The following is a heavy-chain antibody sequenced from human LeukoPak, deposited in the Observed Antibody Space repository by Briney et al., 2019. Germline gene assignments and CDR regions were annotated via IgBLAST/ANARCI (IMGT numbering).Heavy chain of an antibody. CDR3: ARVKMGATVTTFHYYCMDV. CDR1: GFNFSHYS. CDR2: ITSSSSHI. V-gene: IGHV3-21*01. Sequence: GGSLRLSCAASGFNFSHYSMDWVRQAPGKGLERVSSITSSSSHIYYADSVKGRFTISRDNAKNSLYLQMNSLRAEDAAIYFCARVKMGATVTTFHYYCMDVWGVGTTVTVSS. D-gene: IGHD4-11*01. J-gene: IGHJ6*03.